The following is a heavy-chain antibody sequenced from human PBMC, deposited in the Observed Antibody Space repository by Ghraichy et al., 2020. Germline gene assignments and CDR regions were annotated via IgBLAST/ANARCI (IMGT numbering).Heavy chain of an antibody. V-gene: IGHV1-69*13. D-gene: IGHD3-22*01. CDR2: IIPIFGTA. Sequence: SVKVSCKASGGTFSSSAISWVRQAPGQGLEWMGGIIPIFGTANYAQKFQGRVTITADESTSTAYMELSRLRSEDTAVYYCVREPPYYYDSSGYYSDYWGQGTLVTVSS. CDR3: VREPPYYYDSSGYYSDY. CDR1: GGTFSSSA. J-gene: IGHJ4*02.